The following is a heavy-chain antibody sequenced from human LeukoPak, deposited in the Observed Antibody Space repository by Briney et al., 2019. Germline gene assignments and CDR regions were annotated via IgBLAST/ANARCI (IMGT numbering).Heavy chain of an antibody. CDR1: GFTVSSNY. CDR3: ARGPVTKFEI. J-gene: IGHJ3*02. Sequence: PGGSLTLSCAASGFTVSSNYMSWVRQAPGKGLEWVSVMYSSTTTYYADSVKGRFTISRDNSNNTPYLQMHTLSAEDTAVYYCARGPVTKFEIWGQGTILTVSS. CDR2: MYSSTTT. V-gene: IGHV3-53*01. D-gene: IGHD4-17*01.